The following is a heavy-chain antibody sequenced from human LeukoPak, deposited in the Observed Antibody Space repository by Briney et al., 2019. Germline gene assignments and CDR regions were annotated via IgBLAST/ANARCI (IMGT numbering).Heavy chain of an antibody. J-gene: IGHJ6*03. CDR2: ISSSSSTM. CDR1: GFTFSPYT. CDR3: ARVPTRYYYYMDV. Sequence: PGGSLKLSCRGSGFTFSPYTMNWVRQAPGKGLEWVSSISSSSSTMYYADSVKGRFTVSRDNAKSSLFLQLNRLSPDDTAVYYCARVPTRYYYYMDVWGKGTTVTVSS. V-gene: IGHV3-48*01.